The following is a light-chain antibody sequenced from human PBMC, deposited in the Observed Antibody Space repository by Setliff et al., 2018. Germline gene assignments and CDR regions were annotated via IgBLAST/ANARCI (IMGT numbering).Light chain of an antibody. CDR2: EVS. V-gene: IGLV2-14*01. CDR1: SSDVGGYNY. Sequence: QSALTQPASVSGSPGQSITISCTGTSSDVGGYNYVSWYQQHPGKAPKLMIYEVSDRPSGGSNRFSGSRSGNTASLTISGLQAEDEADYYCSSYSGSSTLVFGTGTKVTVL. J-gene: IGLJ1*01. CDR3: SSYSGSSTLV.